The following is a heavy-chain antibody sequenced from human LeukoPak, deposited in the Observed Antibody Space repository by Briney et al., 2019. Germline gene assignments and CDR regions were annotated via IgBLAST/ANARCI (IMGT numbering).Heavy chain of an antibody. CDR1: GGTFSSYA. V-gene: IGHV1-69*13. CDR3: ARVSLGNEPGSPQNYYYYGMDV. J-gene: IGHJ6*02. CDR2: IIPIFGTA. Sequence: ASEKVSCKASGGTFSSYAISWVRQAPGQGLEWTGGIIPIFGTANYAQKFQGRVTITADESTSTAYMELSSLRSEDTAVYYCARVSLGNEPGSPQNYYYYGMDVWGQGTTVTVSS.